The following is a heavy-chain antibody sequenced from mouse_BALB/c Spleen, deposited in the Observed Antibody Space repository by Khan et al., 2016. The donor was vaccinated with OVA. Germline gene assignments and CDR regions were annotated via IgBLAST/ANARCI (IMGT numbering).Heavy chain of an antibody. CDR1: GFDFSRYW. CDR3: ARPRYYGLYFDY. V-gene: IGHV4-1*02. J-gene: IGHJ2*01. Sequence: EVKLLESGGGLVQPGGSLKLSCAASGFDFSRYWMSWVRQAPGKGLEWIGQINPDSSTINYTPSLKDKFIISRDDAKNTLYLQMSKVRSEDTALXDCARPRYYGLYFDYWGQGTTLTVSS. CDR2: INPDSSTI. D-gene: IGHD1-1*01.